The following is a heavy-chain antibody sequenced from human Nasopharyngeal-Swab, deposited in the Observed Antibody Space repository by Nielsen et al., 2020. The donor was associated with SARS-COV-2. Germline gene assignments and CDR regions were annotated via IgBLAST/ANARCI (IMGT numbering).Heavy chain of an antibody. V-gene: IGHV3-73*01. J-gene: IGHJ4*02. Sequence: GGSLRLSCAAYGFSFSGSSMLWVRQPSGKGLEWVVRIRSKANSYATAYAASVKGRFTISRDDSKNMAYLQMNSLKTEDTAVYYCTSRYSYGLWGQGTLVTVSS. CDR3: TSRYSYGL. D-gene: IGHD5-18*01. CDR1: GFSFSGSS. CDR2: IRSKANSYAT.